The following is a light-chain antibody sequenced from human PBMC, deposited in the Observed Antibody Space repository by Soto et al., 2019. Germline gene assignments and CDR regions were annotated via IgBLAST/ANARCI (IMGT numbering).Light chain of an antibody. J-gene: IGKJ4*01. CDR3: XXXXNWPLLT. CDR1: QSVSNY. CDR2: DAS. V-gene: IGKV3-11*01. Sequence: EIVLTQSPATLSLSPGERXTLXXXASQSVSNYLAWYQQKPGQAPRLLIYDASNRATGIPARFSGSGSGTDFTLTISSLEPEXXXVXXXXXXXNWPLLTFGGGTKVEIK.